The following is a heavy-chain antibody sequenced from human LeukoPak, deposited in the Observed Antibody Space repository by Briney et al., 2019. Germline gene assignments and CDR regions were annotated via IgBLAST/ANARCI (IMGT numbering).Heavy chain of an antibody. D-gene: IGHD4-11*01. Sequence: GGSLRLSCAASGFTFSSYWMSWVRQAPGKGLEGVANIKQDGSEKYYVDSGKGRFTISRDNAKNSLYLQMNRLRAEDTAVYYCARDPVQMTTVTTVSYYYMDVWGKGTTVTVSS. J-gene: IGHJ6*03. CDR2: IKQDGSEK. CDR3: ARDPVQMTTVTTVSYYYMDV. CDR1: GFTFSSYW. V-gene: IGHV3-7*01.